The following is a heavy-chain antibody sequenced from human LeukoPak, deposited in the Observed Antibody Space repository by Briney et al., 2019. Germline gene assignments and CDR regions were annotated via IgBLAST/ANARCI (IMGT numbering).Heavy chain of an antibody. Sequence: ASVKDSCRASGYTFTIYAVHWVRLAPGQRLEWMGWIYGGNGNTKYSQKFQGRVSITRDTSASTVYMELSSLGSEDTAVYYCARGWGRDCYHVHWGQGTLATVSS. J-gene: IGHJ4*02. CDR1: GYTFTIYA. D-gene: IGHD2-21*02. CDR3: ARGWGRDCYHVH. V-gene: IGHV1-3*01. CDR2: IYGGNGNT.